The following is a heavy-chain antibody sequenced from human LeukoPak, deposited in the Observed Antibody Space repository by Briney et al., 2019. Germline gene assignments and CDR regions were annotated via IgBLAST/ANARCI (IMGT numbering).Heavy chain of an antibody. CDR1: GGSMSSYY. Sequence: SETLSLTCTVSGGSMSSYYWSWIRQPPGTGLEWIGYIYYSGSTNYNPSLKSRVTISVDTSKNQFSLKLSSVTAADTAVYYCARSYGGNRWHGFDIWGQGTMVTVSS. V-gene: IGHV4-59*01. CDR3: ARSYGGNRWHGFDI. J-gene: IGHJ3*02. CDR2: IYYSGST. D-gene: IGHD4-23*01.